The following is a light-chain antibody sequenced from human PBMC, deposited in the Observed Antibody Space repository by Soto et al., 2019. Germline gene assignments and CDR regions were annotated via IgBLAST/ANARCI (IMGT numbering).Light chain of an antibody. CDR2: GNR. J-gene: IGLJ3*02. CDR3: QSYDSSLSGSNWV. CDR1: SAHIGAGYD. V-gene: IGLV1-40*01. Sequence: QSVLTQPPSVSGAPGQRVTISCTGSSAHIGAGYDVHWYQQHPGTAPKLLIYGNRNRPSGVPDRFSGSKSGTSASLAITGLQAEDEDDYYCQSYDSSLSGSNWVFGGGTKLTVL.